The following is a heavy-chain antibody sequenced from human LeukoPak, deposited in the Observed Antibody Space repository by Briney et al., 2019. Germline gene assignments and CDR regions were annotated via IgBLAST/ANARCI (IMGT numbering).Heavy chain of an antibody. D-gene: IGHD2-2*01. CDR1: GGSISSVMW. CDR3: ASGEPLAYCSTTSCPYYFDL. V-gene: IGHV4-4*02. J-gene: IGHJ4*02. Sequence: PSETLSLTCAVSGGSISSVMWWSWVRQPPGKGLEWIGEIYHSGSTIYNPSLKSRVTISVDKAENQFSLRLTSVTAADTAVYYCASGEPLAYCSTTSCPYYFDLWGQGTLVAVSA. CDR2: IYHSGST.